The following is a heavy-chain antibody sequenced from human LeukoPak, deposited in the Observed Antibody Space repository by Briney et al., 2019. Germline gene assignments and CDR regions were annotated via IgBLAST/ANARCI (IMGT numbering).Heavy chain of an antibody. Sequence: PGGSLRLSCAASGFTFTNYAMSWVRQAPGKGLEWVSSMCNSGDKIYYAESVKGRFTISRDNSKSTLYLQMNSVEAEDTAVYYCAKSRGSATCYRGNDYWGQGTMVTVSS. CDR2: MCNSGDKI. D-gene: IGHD3-10*01. CDR3: AKSRGSATCYRGNDY. V-gene: IGHV3-23*01. CDR1: GFTFTNYA. J-gene: IGHJ4*02.